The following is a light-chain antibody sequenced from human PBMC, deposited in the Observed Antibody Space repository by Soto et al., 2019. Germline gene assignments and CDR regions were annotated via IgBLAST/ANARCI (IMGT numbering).Light chain of an antibody. J-gene: IGKJ5*01. Sequence: DIQMTQSPSSLSASVGDRVTITCQASQDISNYINWYQQKPGKAPKLLIYDASNLETGVPSRFSGSGSATDFTFTISSLQPEDIATYYCQQYENLPVTFGQGTRLEIK. CDR2: DAS. CDR1: QDISNY. V-gene: IGKV1-33*01. CDR3: QQYENLPVT.